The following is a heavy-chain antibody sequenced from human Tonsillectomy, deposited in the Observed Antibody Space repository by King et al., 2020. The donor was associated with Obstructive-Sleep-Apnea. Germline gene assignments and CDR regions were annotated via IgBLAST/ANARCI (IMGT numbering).Heavy chain of an antibody. CDR3: ARVSNGSGSYYFDY. J-gene: IGHJ4*02. CDR2: ISSSSSYT. CDR1: GFTFSDYY. D-gene: IGHD3-10*01. V-gene: IGHV3-11*06. Sequence: VQLVESGGGLVKPGGSLRLSCAASGFTFSDYYMSWIRQAPGKGLEWVSYISSSSSYTNYTDSVKGRFTLSRDNAKNSLYLQMYSLRAEDTAVYYCARVSNGSGSYYFDYWGQGTLVTVSS.